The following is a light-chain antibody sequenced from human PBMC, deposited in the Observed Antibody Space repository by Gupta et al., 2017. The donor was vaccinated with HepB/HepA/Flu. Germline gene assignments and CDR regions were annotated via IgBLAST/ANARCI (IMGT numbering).Light chain of an antibody. CDR3: CSYAGSYTHVV. J-gene: IGLJ2*01. Sequence: QSALTQPRSLSGSPGPSVTISCTGTSSDVGGYNYVSWYQQHPGKAPKLMIYDVSKRPSGVPYRFSGSKSGNTASLTISGLQAEDEADYYCCSYAGSYTHVVFGGGTKLTVL. CDR1: SSDVGGYNY. V-gene: IGLV2-11*01. CDR2: DVS.